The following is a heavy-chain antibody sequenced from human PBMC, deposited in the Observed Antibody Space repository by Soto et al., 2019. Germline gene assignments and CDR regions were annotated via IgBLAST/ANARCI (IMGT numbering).Heavy chain of an antibody. D-gene: IGHD1-26*01. V-gene: IGHV3-74*01. CDR3: ATVGTGSYNWFDP. J-gene: IGHJ5*02. Sequence: EVELVESGGTLVQPGGSLRLSCAASGFTFSLNWMHWVRQAPGKGLVWVARINRDGSTTTYADSAKGRFTISRDNAKNTLYLQMNSPRAEDTAMYYCATVGTGSYNWFDPWGQGTLVTVSS. CDR1: GFTFSLNW. CDR2: INRDGSTT.